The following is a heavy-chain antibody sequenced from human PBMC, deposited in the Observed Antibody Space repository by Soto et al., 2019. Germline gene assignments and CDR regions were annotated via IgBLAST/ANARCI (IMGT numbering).Heavy chain of an antibody. V-gene: IGHV3-7*03. D-gene: IGHD4-17*01. J-gene: IGHJ4*02. CDR1: GFTFSRYW. Sequence: HPGGSLRLSCAASGFTFSRYWLTWVRQAPGKGLEWVANIKEDGSEIYYVDSVKGRFTTSRDNAKNSLYLQMDSLRVEDTAVYYCARVVSGRDYGDSIDYWGQGSLVTVSS. CDR3: ARVVSGRDYGDSIDY. CDR2: IKEDGSEI.